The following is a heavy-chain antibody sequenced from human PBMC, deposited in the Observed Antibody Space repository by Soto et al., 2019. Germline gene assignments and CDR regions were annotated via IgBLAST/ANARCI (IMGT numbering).Heavy chain of an antibody. D-gene: IGHD5-18*01. CDR2: VYYSGST. CDR3: ARHPRSEYSFGLEPNFHY. Sequence: PSETLSLTCTVSGGSITSRFYYWGWIRQPPGKGLEWIASVYYSGSTYYNPSLKSRVTISADTSRNSFSLKLSSVTAADTAVYYCARHPRSEYSFGLEPNFHYWGQETLLTVSS. J-gene: IGHJ4*02. V-gene: IGHV4-39*01. CDR1: GGSITSRFYY.